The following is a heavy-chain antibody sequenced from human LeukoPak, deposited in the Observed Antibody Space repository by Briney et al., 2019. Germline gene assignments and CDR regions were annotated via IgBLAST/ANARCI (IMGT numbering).Heavy chain of an antibody. CDR2: FDPEDGET. CDR1: GYTLTELS. D-gene: IGHD6-19*01. V-gene: IGHV1-24*01. Sequence: ASVKVSCKVSGYTLTELSMHWVRQAPGKGLEWMGGFDPEDGETIYAQKFQGRVTMTEDTSTDTAYMELSSLRSEDTAVYYCAAVTYHSGWYRYFDYWGQGTLVTVSS. J-gene: IGHJ4*02. CDR3: AAVTYHSGWYRYFDY.